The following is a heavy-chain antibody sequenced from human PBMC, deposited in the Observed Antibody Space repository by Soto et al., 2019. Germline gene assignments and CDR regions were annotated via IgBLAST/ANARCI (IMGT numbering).Heavy chain of an antibody. J-gene: IGHJ6*02. V-gene: IGHV1-69*12. CDR1: GGTFSTSA. D-gene: IGHD1-1*01. CDR3: ARDKDRQQLGGNYYYTLDV. CDR2: IMPIFRKP. Sequence: QVQLEQSGAEVKKPGSSVKVSCKASGGTFSTSAISWVRQAPGQGLEWMGGIMPIFRKPAYAQKFQGRVTITADESTSTAYMELSGLRSDDTAVYYCARDKDRQQLGGNYYYTLDVWGQGTTVTVPS.